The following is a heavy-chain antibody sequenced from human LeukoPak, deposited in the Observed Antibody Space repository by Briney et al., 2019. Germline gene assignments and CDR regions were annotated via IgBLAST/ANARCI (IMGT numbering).Heavy chain of an antibody. J-gene: IGHJ3*02. Sequence: GGSLRLSCAASGFTFSSYGIHWVRQAPGKGLEWVAVIWYDGSKKYYADSVKGRFTISRDNSKNTLYLQMNSLRVEDTAVYYCARDASDYLTTVTTLRHDAFDIWGQGTMVTVSS. CDR3: ARDASDYLTTVTTLRHDAFDI. CDR2: IWYDGSKK. CDR1: GFTFSSYG. V-gene: IGHV3-33*01. D-gene: IGHD4-17*01.